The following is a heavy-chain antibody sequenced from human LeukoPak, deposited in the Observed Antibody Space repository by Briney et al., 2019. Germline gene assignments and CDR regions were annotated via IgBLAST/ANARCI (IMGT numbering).Heavy chain of an antibody. Sequence: SETLSLTCTVTGGSISGYYWSWVRQSAGKGLEWLGRIFITGTTTYNPSLKSRVTISVDKSRNQFSLKLNSVTATDTAVYYCARSPAGNSFDIWGQGTVVIVSS. CDR3: ARSPAGNSFDI. CDR2: IFITGTT. D-gene: IGHD2/OR15-2a*01. CDR1: GGSISGYY. V-gene: IGHV4-4*07. J-gene: IGHJ3*02.